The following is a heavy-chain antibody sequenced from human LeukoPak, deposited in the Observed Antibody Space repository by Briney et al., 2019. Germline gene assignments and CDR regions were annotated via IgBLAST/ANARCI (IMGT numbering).Heavy chain of an antibody. CDR3: ARALSSGSYGWFDP. Sequence: EGSLRLSCAASGFTFSSYGMHWVRQAPGKGLEWVAVIWYDGSNKYYADSVKGRFTISRDNSKNTLYLQMNSLRAEDTAVYYCARALSSGSYGWFDPWGQGTLVTVSS. CDR1: GFTFSSYG. CDR2: IWYDGSNK. V-gene: IGHV3-33*01. D-gene: IGHD1-26*01. J-gene: IGHJ5*02.